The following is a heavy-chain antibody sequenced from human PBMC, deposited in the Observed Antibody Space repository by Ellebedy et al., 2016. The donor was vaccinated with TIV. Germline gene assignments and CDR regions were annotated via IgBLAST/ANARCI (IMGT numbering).Heavy chain of an antibody. CDR2: IKSKTDGGTT. Sequence: PGGSLRLSCAASGFTFSNAWMNWVRQAPGKGLEWVGRIKSKTDGGTTDYAAPVKGRFTISRDDSKNTLYLQMNSLKTEDTAVYYCARDQSLSAIAAAGTGLDYWGQGTLVTVSS. J-gene: IGHJ4*02. D-gene: IGHD6-13*01. V-gene: IGHV3-15*07. CDR1: GFTFSNAW. CDR3: ARDQSLSAIAAAGTGLDY.